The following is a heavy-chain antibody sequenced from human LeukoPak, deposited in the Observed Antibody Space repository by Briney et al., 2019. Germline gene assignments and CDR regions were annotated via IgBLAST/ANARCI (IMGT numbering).Heavy chain of an antibody. J-gene: IGHJ4*02. Sequence: GRSLRLSCAASGFTFSSYGMHWVRQAPGKGLEWVAVISYDGSNKYYADSVKGRFTISRDNSKNTLYLQINSLRAEDTAVYYCARDLEYGSGSYTPIYFDYWGQGTLVTVSS. CDR2: ISYDGSNK. V-gene: IGHV3-30*19. D-gene: IGHD3-10*01. CDR1: GFTFSSYG. CDR3: ARDLEYGSGSYTPIYFDY.